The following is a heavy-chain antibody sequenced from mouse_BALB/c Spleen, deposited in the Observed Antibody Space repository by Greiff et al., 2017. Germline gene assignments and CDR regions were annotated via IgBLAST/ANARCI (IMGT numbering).Heavy chain of an antibody. Sequence: VQVVESGGGLVQPGGSLRLSCATSGFTFTDYYMSWVRQPPGKALEWLGFIRNKANGYTTEYSASVKGRFTISRDNSQSILYLQMNTLRAEDSATYYCARDIEGLGRNYWGQGTTLTVSS. J-gene: IGHJ2*01. D-gene: IGHD4-1*01. CDR3: ARDIEGLGRNY. CDR1: GFTFTDYY. V-gene: IGHV7-3*02. CDR2: IRNKANGYTT.